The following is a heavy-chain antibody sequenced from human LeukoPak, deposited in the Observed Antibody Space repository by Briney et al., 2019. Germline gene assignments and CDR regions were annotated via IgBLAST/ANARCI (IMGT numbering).Heavy chain of an antibody. D-gene: IGHD6-13*01. V-gene: IGHV3-66*01. CDR2: IYSGGST. CDR1: GFTVSSNY. J-gene: IGHJ6*02. CDR3: VCVNSSSWEGGYYYYYGMDV. Sequence: GGSLRLSCAASGFTVSSNYMSWVRQAPGKGLGWASVIYSGGSTYYADSVKGRFTISRDNSKNTLYLQMNSLRAEDTAVYYCVCVNSSSWEGGYYYYYGMDVWGQGTTVTVSS.